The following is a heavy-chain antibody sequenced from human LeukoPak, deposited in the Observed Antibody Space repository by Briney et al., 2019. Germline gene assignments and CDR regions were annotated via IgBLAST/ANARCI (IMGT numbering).Heavy chain of an antibody. CDR3: AKWSGNRPLYYFDY. D-gene: IGHD3-3*01. V-gene: IGHV3-30*18. Sequence: PGTSLRLSCATSGFTFTCCGMHWVRQASGKGLEWVAAISSSDGNSKYYADSVKGRLTISRDNSKNTVYLQMNSLRADDTAVYYCAKWSGNRPLYYFDYWGQGTLVTVSS. J-gene: IGHJ4*02. CDR1: GFTFTCCG. CDR2: ISSSDGNSK.